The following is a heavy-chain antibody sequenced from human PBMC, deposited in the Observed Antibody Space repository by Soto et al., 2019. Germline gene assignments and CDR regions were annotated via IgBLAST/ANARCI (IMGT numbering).Heavy chain of an antibody. Sequence: PSETLSLTSSVSGGSITSYYWSWIRQPPGKGLEWIAYIYYSGSTSYNPSLKSRVSISLDTSKNQFSLKLSSVTAADTAVYYCARTYDGSGPNSGGYGFDIWGQGTMVTVS. CDR1: GGSITSYY. V-gene: IGHV4-59*01. CDR2: IYYSGST. D-gene: IGHD3-22*01. J-gene: IGHJ3*02. CDR3: ARTYDGSGPNSGGYGFDI.